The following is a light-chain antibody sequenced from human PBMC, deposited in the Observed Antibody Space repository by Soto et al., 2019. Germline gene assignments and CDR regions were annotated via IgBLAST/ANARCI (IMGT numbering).Light chain of an antibody. CDR1: QSISSY. CDR3: QHYNSYSEA. CDR2: AAS. J-gene: IGKJ1*01. Sequence: DIQMTQSPSSLSASVVERFTMTCRASQSISSYLNWYQQKPGKAPKLLIYAASSLQSGVPSRFSGSGSGTDFTLTISSLQPDDFATYYCQHYNSYSEALGQGTKVDIK. V-gene: IGKV1-39*01.